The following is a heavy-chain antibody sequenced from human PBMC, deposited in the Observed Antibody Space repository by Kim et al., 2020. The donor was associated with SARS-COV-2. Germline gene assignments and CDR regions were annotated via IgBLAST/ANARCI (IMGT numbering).Heavy chain of an antibody. J-gene: IGHJ5*02. CDR1: GGSFSGYY. CDR3: ARGAFLHVYGVRSSRGVWFDP. V-gene: IGHV4-34*01. CDR2: INHSGST. D-gene: IGHD3-10*01. Sequence: SETLSLTCAVYGGSFSGYYWSWIRQPPGKGLEWIGEINHSGSTNYNPSLKSRVTISVDTSKNQFSLKLSSVTAADTAVYYCARGAFLHVYGVRSSRGVWFDPWGQGTLVTVSS.